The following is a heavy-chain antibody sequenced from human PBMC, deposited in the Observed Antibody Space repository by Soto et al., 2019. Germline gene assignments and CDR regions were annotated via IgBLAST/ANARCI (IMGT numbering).Heavy chain of an antibody. V-gene: IGHV3-73*01. CDR3: SRQASDFWSGKPQYYMDV. CDR2: IRSKANNYAT. D-gene: IGHD3-3*01. Sequence: PGGSLRLSCAASGFTFSGSSMHWVRQASGKGLEWVGRIRSKANNYATAYGASVKGRFTISRDDSKNTAYLQINSLKTEDTAVYYCSRQASDFWSGKPQYYMDVWGKGTTVTVSS. J-gene: IGHJ6*03. CDR1: GFTFSGSS.